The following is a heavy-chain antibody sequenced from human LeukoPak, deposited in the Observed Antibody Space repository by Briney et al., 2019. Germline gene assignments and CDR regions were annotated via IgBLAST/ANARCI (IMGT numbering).Heavy chain of an antibody. D-gene: IGHD6-19*01. J-gene: IGHJ4*02. CDR3: ARASGIYGSGWYFDY. CDR1: GFTFNNCV. CDR2: INGGGYNT. Sequence: GGSLRLSCAASGFTFNNCVMSWVRQAPGKGLEWVSTINGGGYNTYYADFVKGRFTISRDNSKNTLSLQVNTLRAEDTAVYYCARASGIYGSGWYFDYWGQGTLVTVSS. V-gene: IGHV3-23*01.